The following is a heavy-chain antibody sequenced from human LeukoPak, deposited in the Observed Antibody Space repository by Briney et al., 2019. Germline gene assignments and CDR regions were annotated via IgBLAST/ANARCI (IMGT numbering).Heavy chain of an antibody. V-gene: IGHV3-23*01. CDR2: ISGSDAST. CDR3: AKVGSTVTTYYYYYMDV. D-gene: IGHD4-11*01. Sequence: PGGSLRLSCVTSGFTFTSYAMNWVRQAPGKGLEWVSGISGSDASTHYADSVKGRFTISRDNSKNTVYLQMNSLRADDTAVYYCAKVGSTVTTYYYYYMDVWGKGTTVTVSS. CDR1: GFTFTSYA. J-gene: IGHJ6*03.